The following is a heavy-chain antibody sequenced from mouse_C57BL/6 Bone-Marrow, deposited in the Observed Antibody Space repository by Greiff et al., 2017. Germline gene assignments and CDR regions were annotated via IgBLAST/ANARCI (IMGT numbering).Heavy chain of an antibody. D-gene: IGHD2-1*01. CDR2: INYDGSST. V-gene: IGHV5-16*01. Sequence: EVQLVESEGGLVQPGSSMKLSCTASGFTFSDYYMAWVRQVPEKGLEWVANINYDGSSTYYLDSLKSRFIISRENAKNILYLQMSSLKSEDTATYYCARGGIYYGNSFDYWGQGTTLTVSS. CDR1: GFTFSDYY. J-gene: IGHJ2*01. CDR3: ARGGIYYGNSFDY.